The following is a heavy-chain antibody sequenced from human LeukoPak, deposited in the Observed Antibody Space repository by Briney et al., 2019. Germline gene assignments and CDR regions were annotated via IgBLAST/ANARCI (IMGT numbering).Heavy chain of an antibody. CDR1: GGAFSSYA. CDR2: IIPIFGTA. J-gene: IGHJ5*02. D-gene: IGHD3-3*01. CDR3: ARDGEITIFGVVTPNWFDP. V-gene: IGHV1-69*05. Sequence: SVKVSCEASGGAFSSYAVSWVRQAPGQGLEWMGGIIPIFGTANYAQKFQGRVTITTDESTSTAYMELSSLRSEDTAVYYCARDGEITIFGVVTPNWFDPWGQGTLVTVSS.